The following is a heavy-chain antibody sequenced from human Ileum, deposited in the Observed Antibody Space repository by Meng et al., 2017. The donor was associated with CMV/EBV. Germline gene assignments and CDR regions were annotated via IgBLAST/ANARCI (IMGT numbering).Heavy chain of an antibody. D-gene: IGHD6-13*01. CDR1: GLTLSNGH. V-gene: IGHV3-15*01. J-gene: IGHJ4*02. CDR2: IKTSAGGGTT. Sequence: CAASGLTLSNGHMGWVRQAPGKGLEWVGRIKTSAGGGTTEYNSLLRDRFTISRDDSKSTVFLQMNSLKTEDTAIYYCTTGYSNWYFGWGQGTLVTVSS. CDR3: TTGYSNWYFG.